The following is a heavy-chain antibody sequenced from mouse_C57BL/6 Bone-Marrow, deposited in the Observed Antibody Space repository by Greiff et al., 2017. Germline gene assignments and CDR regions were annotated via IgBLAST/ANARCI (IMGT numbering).Heavy chain of an antibody. CDR1: GYTFTSYW. Sequence: QVQLQQSGAELVMPGASVKLSCKASGYTFTSYWMHWVQQRPGQGLEWIGEIDPSDSYTNYNQKVKGKSTLTVDKSTSTAYVQLSSLTSEDSAVCYGAREIYYYGSRTPWFAYWGQGTLVTVSA. V-gene: IGHV1-69*01. CDR2: IDPSDSYT. J-gene: IGHJ3*01. CDR3: AREIYYYGSRTPWFAY. D-gene: IGHD1-1*01.